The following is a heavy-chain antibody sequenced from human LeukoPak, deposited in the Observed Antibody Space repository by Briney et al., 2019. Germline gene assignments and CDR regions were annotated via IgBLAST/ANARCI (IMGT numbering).Heavy chain of an antibody. Sequence: GRSLRLSCAASGFTFSTYAMHWVRPAPGKGLEWVAIVSYDGSNKYYADSVRGRFTISRDNSKNTLYLQMNSLRPEDTSMYYCARETLRNFDYWGRGTLVTVSS. CDR3: ARETLRNFDY. V-gene: IGHV3-30*04. CDR1: GFTFSTYA. D-gene: IGHD2-15*01. CDR2: VSYDGSNK. J-gene: IGHJ4*02.